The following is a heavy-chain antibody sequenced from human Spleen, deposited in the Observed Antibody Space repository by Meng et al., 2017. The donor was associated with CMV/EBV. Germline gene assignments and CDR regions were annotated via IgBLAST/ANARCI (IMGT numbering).Heavy chain of an antibody. CDR1: GFTFSDYG. Sequence: GGSLRLSCAASGFTFSDYGMHWVRQAPGKGLEWVAFIRYDGTNAYYGDSVQGRLTISRDNSKNTLYLQMNSLRAEDTAVYYCAREDCSSTSCYMSFDYWGQGTLVTVSS. CDR2: IRYDGTNA. CDR3: AREDCSSTSCYMSFDY. V-gene: IGHV3-30*02. J-gene: IGHJ4*02. D-gene: IGHD2-2*02.